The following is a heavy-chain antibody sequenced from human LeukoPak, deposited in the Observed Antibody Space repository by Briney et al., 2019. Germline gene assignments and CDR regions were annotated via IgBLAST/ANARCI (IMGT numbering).Heavy chain of an antibody. CDR3: ARLGGATHQGLDAFDI. V-gene: IGHV1-69*13. J-gene: IGHJ3*02. CDR2: IIPIFGTA. Sequence: GASVKVSCKASGGTFSSYAISWVRQAPGQGLEWMGGIIPIFGTANYAQKFQGRVTITADESTSTAYMELSSLRSEDTAVYYCARLGGATHQGLDAFDIWGQGTMVTVSS. CDR1: GGTFSSYA. D-gene: IGHD1-26*01.